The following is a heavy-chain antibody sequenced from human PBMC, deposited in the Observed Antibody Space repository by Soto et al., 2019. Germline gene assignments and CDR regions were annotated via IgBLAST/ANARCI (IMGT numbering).Heavy chain of an antibody. Sequence: QLQLQESGPGLVKPSETLSLTCTVSGGSISSSSYYWGWIRQPPGKGLEWIGSIYYSGSTYYNPSLKSPVNITVETSNKPFSLKMGSVTAANTAIDCRRRQEVVVGDGYTPSYFAFWGQGTLVIVSS. CDR2: IYYSGST. V-gene: IGHV4-39*03. CDR3: RRQEVVVGDGYTPSYFAF. D-gene: IGHD2-15*01. J-gene: IGHJ4*02. CDR1: GGSISSSSYY.